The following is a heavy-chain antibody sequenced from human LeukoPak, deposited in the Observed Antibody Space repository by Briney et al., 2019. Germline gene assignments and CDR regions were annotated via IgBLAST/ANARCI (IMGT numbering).Heavy chain of an antibody. CDR2: ISYSGTS. CDR1: GGSISSSDYY. V-gene: IGHV4-39*01. J-gene: IGHJ6*03. D-gene: IGHD3-22*01. CDR3: ARLIHSYYYDSSGYSPYYYMDV. Sequence: PSETLSLTCAVSGGSISSSDYYWGLIRQPPGKGLEWIVRISYSGTSYYNPSLKRRVTISVDTSNNQFSLKMTSVTAADTAVYYCARLIHSYYYDSSGYSPYYYMDVWGKGTTVTVSS.